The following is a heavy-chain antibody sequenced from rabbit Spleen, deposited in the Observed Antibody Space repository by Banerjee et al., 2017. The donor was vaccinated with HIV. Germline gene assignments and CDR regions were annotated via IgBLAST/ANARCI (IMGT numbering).Heavy chain of an antibody. J-gene: IGHJ4*01. CDR2: IDSSDNSI. CDR3: ARDLHDGAYNTDL. Sequence: QSLEESGGDLVKPGASLTLTCTASGFSFSSRYYMSWVRQAPGKGLEWIACIDSSDNSIWYASWAKGRFTISKTSTTVTLQMTSLTAADTATYFCARDLHDGAYNTDLWGQGTLVTVS. D-gene: IGHD7-1*01. CDR1: GFSFSSRYY. V-gene: IGHV1S40*01.